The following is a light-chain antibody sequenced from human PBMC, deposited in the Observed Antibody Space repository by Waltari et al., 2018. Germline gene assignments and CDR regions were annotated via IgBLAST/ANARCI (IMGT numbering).Light chain of an antibody. CDR1: SSDVGRYKL. V-gene: IGLV2-23*01. J-gene: IGLJ2*01. Sequence: QSALTQPAPVSGSPGQSITISCTGTSSDVGRYKLVSWYQQHPGKAPRLMLFADSNRPSGSSNRFSGSKSGNTASLTISGLQAEDEAAYYCCSYAGSSTVKFGEGTYLTVL. CDR2: ADS. CDR3: CSYAGSSTVK.